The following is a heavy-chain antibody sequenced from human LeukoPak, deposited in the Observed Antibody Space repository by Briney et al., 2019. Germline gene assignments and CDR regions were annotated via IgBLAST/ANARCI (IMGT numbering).Heavy chain of an antibody. V-gene: IGHV3-23*01. D-gene: IGHD3-9*01. CDR1: GFTFSSYA. J-gene: IGHJ4*02. CDR2: ISGSGGGT. Sequence: PGGSLRPSCAASGFTFSSYAMSGVRQAPGKGLEWGSAISGSGGGTYYADSVKGRFTISRDNSKNTLCLQMNSLRAEDTAVYYCAKSVQGGRYFDWLYFDYWGQGTLVTVSS. CDR3: AKSVQGGRYFDWLYFDY.